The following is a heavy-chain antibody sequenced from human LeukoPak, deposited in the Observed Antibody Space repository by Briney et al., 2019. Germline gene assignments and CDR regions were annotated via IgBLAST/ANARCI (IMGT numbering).Heavy chain of an antibody. V-gene: IGHV3-23*01. J-gene: IGHJ4*02. D-gene: IGHD1-26*01. Sequence: GGSLRLSCSASGFTFNSYAMTWVRQAPGKGLEWVSGIANGNAAPAHADFVKGPFTIFRDNSRNALYLQMNSLRAEDAGVYYCTRARYSDNWSGQDWGQGTLVTVSS. CDR2: IANGNAAP. CDR1: GFTFNSYA. CDR3: TRARYSDNWSGQD.